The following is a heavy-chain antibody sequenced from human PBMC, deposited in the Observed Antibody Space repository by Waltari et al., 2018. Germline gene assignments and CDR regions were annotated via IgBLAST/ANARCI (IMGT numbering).Heavy chain of an antibody. Sequence: EVQLLESGGDLEQPGGSLRISCVGSGFNFSNYAMNWVRQAPGKGLEWCSTMSGTGDYPYYADSVKGRFTISRDNSKNTVFLHMNNLRVEDTAIYFCAKDQAEWLVLDGYFDSWGQGTPVTVSS. D-gene: IGHD6-19*01. CDR2: MSGTGDYP. CDR3: AKDQAEWLVLDGYFDS. V-gene: IGHV3-23*01. J-gene: IGHJ4*02. CDR1: GFNFSNYA.